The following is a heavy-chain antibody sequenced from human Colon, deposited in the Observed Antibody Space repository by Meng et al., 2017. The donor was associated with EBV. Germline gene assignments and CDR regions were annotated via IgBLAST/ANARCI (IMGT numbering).Heavy chain of an antibody. J-gene: IGHJ5*02. CDR1: GDSVATGRYY. CDR3: ARVSGRSFDP. Sequence: QVQLTESGPGLVKPSETLSLTCTVSGDSVATGRYYWSWIRQPPGKGLEWIAYIYYIGGTNYNPSLKSRLTISLDTSKNQFSLSLRSVTAADTAVYYCARVSGRSFDPWGQGTLVTVSS. V-gene: IGHV4-61*01. CDR2: IYYIGGT. D-gene: IGHD3-10*01.